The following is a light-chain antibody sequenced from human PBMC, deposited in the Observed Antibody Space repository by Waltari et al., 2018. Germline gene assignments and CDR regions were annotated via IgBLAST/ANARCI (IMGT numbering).Light chain of an antibody. Sequence: DIEMTQSPSSLSAYVGARVPITCRASRDLSEFLAWYQQKPGKVPNLLIYGASTLHSGVSSRFSGSGSGTEFTLTISGLQPEDVATYYCQKYNSPPFTFGPGTKVDLK. CDR3: QKYNSPPFT. CDR1: RDLSEF. V-gene: IGKV1-27*01. J-gene: IGKJ3*01. CDR2: GAS.